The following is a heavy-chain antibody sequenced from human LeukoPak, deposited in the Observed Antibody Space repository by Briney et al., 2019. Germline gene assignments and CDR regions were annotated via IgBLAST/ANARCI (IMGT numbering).Heavy chain of an antibody. CDR1: GYAFAGYY. D-gene: IGHD1-26*01. CDR3: ARQIVGATNWFDP. CDR2: ISANNGNT. J-gene: IGHJ5*02. Sequence: ASVKVSCKASGYAFAGYYMHWVRQAPGQGLEWMGWISANNGNTNYARKLQGRVTMTTDTSTSTAYMELRTLTSDDTAVYYCARQIVGATNWFDPWGQGTLVTVSS. V-gene: IGHV1-18*04.